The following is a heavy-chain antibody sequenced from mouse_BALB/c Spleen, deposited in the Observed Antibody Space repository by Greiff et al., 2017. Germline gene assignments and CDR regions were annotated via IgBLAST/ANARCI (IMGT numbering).Heavy chain of an antibody. V-gene: IGHV5-6-4*01. Sequence: EVKLMESGGGLVKPGGSLKLSCAASGFTFSSYTMSWVRQTPEKRLEWVATISSGGSYTYYPDSVKGRFTISRDNAKNTLYLQMSSLKSEDTAMYYCTREDYGSSYRDYWGQGTTLTVSS. J-gene: IGHJ2*01. CDR1: GFTFSSYT. CDR3: TREDYGSSYRDY. CDR2: ISSGGSYT. D-gene: IGHD1-1*01.